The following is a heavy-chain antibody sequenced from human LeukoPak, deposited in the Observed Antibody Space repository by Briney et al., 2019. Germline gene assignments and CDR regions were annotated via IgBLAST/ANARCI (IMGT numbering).Heavy chain of an antibody. D-gene: IGHD3-10*01. Sequence: ASVKVSCKASGYTFTGYYSHWVRQAPGQGLEWMGWIDPNSGGTNYAQKFQGRVTMTRDTSISTAYMELSRLRSDDTAVYYCAREGAGGSGNYWALDYWGQGTLVTVSS. CDR2: IDPNSGGT. V-gene: IGHV1-2*02. CDR3: AREGAGGSGNYWALDY. J-gene: IGHJ4*02. CDR1: GYTFTGYY.